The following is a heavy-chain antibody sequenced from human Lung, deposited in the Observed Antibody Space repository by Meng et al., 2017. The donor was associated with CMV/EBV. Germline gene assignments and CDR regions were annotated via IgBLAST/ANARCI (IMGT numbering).Heavy chain of an antibody. D-gene: IGHD2-8*01. CDR1: GLRFSRFW. J-gene: IGHJ4*02. V-gene: IGHV3-7*02. Sequence: QLVEAGVGLVQPGGSLRLSCNVSGLRFSRFWMSWVRQAPGKGLEWVANIKEDGSEKYYVDSVKGRFTISRDNAKNSLYMQMNSLRVEDTAVYYCRDGHYSGRWGQGTLVTVSS. CDR2: IKEDGSEK. CDR3: RDGHYSGR.